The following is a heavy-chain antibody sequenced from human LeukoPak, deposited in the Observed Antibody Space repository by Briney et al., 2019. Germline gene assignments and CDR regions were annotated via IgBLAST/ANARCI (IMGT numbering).Heavy chain of an antibody. CDR1: GYTFTNYG. V-gene: IGHV1-18*01. D-gene: IGHD2-15*01. CDR3: ARGIVVVVAATPMSFDY. CDR2: ISAYNGNT. J-gene: IGHJ4*02. Sequence: GASVKVSCKASGYTFTNYGISWVRQAPGQGLEWMGWISAYNGNTNYAQKLQGRVTMTTDTSTSTAYMELSRLRSDDTAVYYCARGIVVVVAATPMSFDYWGQGTLVTVSS.